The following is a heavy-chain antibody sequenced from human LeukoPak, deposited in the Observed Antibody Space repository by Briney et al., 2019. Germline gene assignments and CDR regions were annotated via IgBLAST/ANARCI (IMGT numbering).Heavy chain of an antibody. J-gene: IGHJ4*02. CDR1: GGSISSGSYY. D-gene: IGHD3-22*01. CDR3: VRGAFYYDSSAFAVSDQ. V-gene: IGHV4-39*01. CDR2: IYYSGST. Sequence: PSQTLSLTCTVSGGSISSGSYYWGWIRQPPGKGLEWIGSIYYSGSTYYNPSLKSRVTISVDTSKNQFSLKLSSVTAADTAVYYCVRGAFYYDSSAFAVSDQWGQGTLVIVSS.